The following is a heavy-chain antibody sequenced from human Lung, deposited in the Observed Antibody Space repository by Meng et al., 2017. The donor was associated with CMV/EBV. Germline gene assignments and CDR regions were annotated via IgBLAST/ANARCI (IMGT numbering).Heavy chain of an antibody. J-gene: IGHJ3*02. Sequence: ASVXVSLKASGYTFTDYRMHWVRQAPGQGLEWMGWISPNNGATNYAQKFQGRVTMTRDTSISTAYMELNRLTYDDTAMYYCASKMYYDFWSAYRGTEGVDPFNIWXQGTXVTVSS. V-gene: IGHV1-2*02. CDR2: ISPNNGAT. CDR3: ASKMYYDFWSAYRGTEGVDPFNI. CDR1: GYTFTDYR. D-gene: IGHD3-3*01.